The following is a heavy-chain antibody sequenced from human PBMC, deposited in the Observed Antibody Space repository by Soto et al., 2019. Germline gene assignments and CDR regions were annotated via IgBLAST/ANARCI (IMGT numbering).Heavy chain of an antibody. CDR1: GFTFSSYA. CDR2: ISGSGGST. D-gene: IGHD2-2*01. V-gene: IGHV3-23*01. Sequence: HPGGSLRLSCAASGFTFSSYAMSWVRQAPGKGLEWVSAISGSGGSTYYADSVKGRFTISRDNSKNTLYLQMNSLRAEDTAVYYCAKPNDSGYYQHKYYYYGMDVWGQGTTVTVS. CDR3: AKPNDSGYYQHKYYYYGMDV. J-gene: IGHJ6*02.